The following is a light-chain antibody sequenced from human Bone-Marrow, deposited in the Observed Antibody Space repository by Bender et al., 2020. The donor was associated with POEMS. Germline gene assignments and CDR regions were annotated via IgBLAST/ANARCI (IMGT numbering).Light chain of an antibody. CDR1: SSDVGGYNY. Sequence: QSALTQPPSASGSPGQSVTISCTGTSSDVGGYNYVSWYQHHPGKAPKLMIYEVSKRPSGVPDRFSGSTSGNTASLTISGTQTMDEADYYCQSWGSNTAVFGGGTKLTVL. J-gene: IGLJ2*01. V-gene: IGLV2-8*01. CDR3: QSWGSNTAV. CDR2: EVS.